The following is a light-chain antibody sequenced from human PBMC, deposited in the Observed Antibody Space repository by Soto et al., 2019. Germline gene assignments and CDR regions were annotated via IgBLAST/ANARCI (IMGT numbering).Light chain of an antibody. CDR3: AAWDDSLVV. J-gene: IGLJ2*01. Sequence: QSVLTQPPSASGTPGQTVTISCSGISSNIGSAYIYWYQHLPGTAPKLLIYRNNQRPSGVPDRFSASKSGTSASLAISGLRSEDEADYYCAAWDDSLVVFGGGTKLTVL. CDR1: SSNIGSAY. V-gene: IGLV1-47*01. CDR2: RNN.